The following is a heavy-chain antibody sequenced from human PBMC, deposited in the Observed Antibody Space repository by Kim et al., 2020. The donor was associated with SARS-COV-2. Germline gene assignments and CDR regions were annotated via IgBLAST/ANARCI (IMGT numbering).Heavy chain of an antibody. CDR1: GFTFSSYA. CDR2: ISYDGSNK. CDR3: ARATVPYYYYYYMDF. Sequence: GGSLRLSCAASGFTFSSYAMHWVRQAPGKGLEWVAVISYDGSNKYYADSVKGRFTISRDNSKNTLYLQMNSLRAEDTAVYYCARATVPYYYYYYMDFWG. V-gene: IGHV3-30-3*01. J-gene: IGHJ6*03. D-gene: IGHD2-2*01.